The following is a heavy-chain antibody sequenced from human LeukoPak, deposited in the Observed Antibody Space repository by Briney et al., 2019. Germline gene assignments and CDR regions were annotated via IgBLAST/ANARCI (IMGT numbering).Heavy chain of an antibody. D-gene: IGHD5-12*01. Sequence: GGSLRLSCAASGFTFSSYGMHWVRQAPGKGLEWVAFIRYDGSNKYYADSVKGRFTISRDNSKNTLYLQMNSLRAEDTAVYYCAKDHYSGYGRAPAGSDYWGQGTLVTVSS. V-gene: IGHV3-30*02. J-gene: IGHJ4*02. CDR1: GFTFSSYG. CDR3: AKDHYSGYGRAPAGSDY. CDR2: IRYDGSNK.